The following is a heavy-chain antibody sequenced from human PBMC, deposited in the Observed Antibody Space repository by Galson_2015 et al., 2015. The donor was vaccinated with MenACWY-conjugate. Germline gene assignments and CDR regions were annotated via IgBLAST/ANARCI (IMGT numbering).Heavy chain of an antibody. CDR3: ARLGPASGGFDP. J-gene: IGHJ5*02. D-gene: IGHD2-15*01. V-gene: IGHV1-3*01. Sequence: SVKVSCKASGYTFTSYAMHWVRQAPGQRLEWMGWINAGNGNTKYSQKFQGRVTITRDTSASTAYMELSSLRSEDTAVYYCARLGPASGGFDPWGQGTLVTVSS. CDR2: INAGNGNT. CDR1: GYTFTSYA.